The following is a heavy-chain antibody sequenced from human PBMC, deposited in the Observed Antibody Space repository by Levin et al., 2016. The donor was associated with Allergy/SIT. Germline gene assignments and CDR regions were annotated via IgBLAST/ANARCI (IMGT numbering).Heavy chain of an antibody. Sequence: VRQMPGKGLEWVSAISDTGGSTYYTDSVKGRFTISRDNSKNTLYLQMTSLRAEDTAVYYCAKRREGSSYPRAVYYAVDVWGQGTTVTVSS. D-gene: IGHD1-26*01. J-gene: IGHJ6*02. CDR3: AKRREGSSYPRAVYYAVDV. CDR2: ISDTGGST. V-gene: IGHV3-23*01.